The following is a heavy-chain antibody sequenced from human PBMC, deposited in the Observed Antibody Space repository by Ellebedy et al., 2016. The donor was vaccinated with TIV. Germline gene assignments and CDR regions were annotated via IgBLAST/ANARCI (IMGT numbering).Heavy chain of an antibody. CDR1: GFTSSSYA. J-gene: IGHJ4*02. D-gene: IGHD6-13*01. CDR3: AKTYRTAAGSTFGY. CDR2: ISGSGDNI. V-gene: IGHV3-23*01. Sequence: GGSLRLSCAASGFTSSSYAMSWVRQAQGKGLEWGSVISGSGDNIHYADSVKGRFTISRDNSKNTLYLQMNSLRAEDTALYYCAKTYRTAAGSTFGYWGQGTLVTVSS.